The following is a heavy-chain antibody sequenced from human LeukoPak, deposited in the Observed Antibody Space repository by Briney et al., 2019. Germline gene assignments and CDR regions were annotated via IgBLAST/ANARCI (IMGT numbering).Heavy chain of an antibody. J-gene: IGHJ4*02. D-gene: IGHD3-3*01. CDR1: GGSISSSSYY. V-gene: IGHV4-39*01. CDR2: IYYSGST. CDR3: ARRSILGVVIGYYFDY. Sequence: PSETLSLTCTVSGGSISSSSYYWGWIRQPPGKGLEWIGSIYYSGSTYYNPSLKSRVTISVDTSKNQFSLKLSSVTAADTAVYYCARRSILGVVIGYYFDYWGQGTLVTVSS.